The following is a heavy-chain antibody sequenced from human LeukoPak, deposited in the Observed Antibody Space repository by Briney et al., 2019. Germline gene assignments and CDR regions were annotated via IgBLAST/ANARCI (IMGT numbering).Heavy chain of an antibody. Sequence: ASVKVSCKASGYTFTGYYMHWVRQAPGQGLEWMGWINPNSGGTNYAQKFQGRVTMTRDTSISTAYMELSRLRSDDTAVYYCARDQSVVVVPAATPFDPWGQGTLVTVSS. CDR1: GYTFTGYY. CDR3: ARDQSVVVVPAATPFDP. V-gene: IGHV1-2*02. CDR2: INPNSGGT. J-gene: IGHJ5*02. D-gene: IGHD2-2*01.